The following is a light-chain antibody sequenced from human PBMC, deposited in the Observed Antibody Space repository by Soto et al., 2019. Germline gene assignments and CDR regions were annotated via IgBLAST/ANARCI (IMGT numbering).Light chain of an antibody. J-gene: IGKJ5*01. CDR3: QQYGTSPST. CDR1: QTVSSY. V-gene: IGKV3-20*01. CDR2: GAS. Sequence: SPGERATLACRASQTVSSYLTWYQQRPGQAPRLLIYGASKRATGIPDRFSGSGSGTDFTLTISRLEPEDFALYYCQQYGTSPSTFGPGTRLEIK.